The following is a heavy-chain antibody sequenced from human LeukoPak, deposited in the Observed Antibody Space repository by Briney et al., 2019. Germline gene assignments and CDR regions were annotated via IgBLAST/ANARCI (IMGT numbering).Heavy chain of an antibody. Sequence: ASVKVSCKASGYTFTNYGFSWVRQAPGQGLEWMGWISAYNGNTKYVQKLQGRVTMTTDTSTSTAYMELRSLRSDDTAVYYCARDGGAAAGLDFDYWGQGTLVTVSS. D-gene: IGHD6-13*01. CDR1: GYTFTNYG. CDR2: ISAYNGNT. V-gene: IGHV1-18*01. CDR3: ARDGGAAAGLDFDY. J-gene: IGHJ4*02.